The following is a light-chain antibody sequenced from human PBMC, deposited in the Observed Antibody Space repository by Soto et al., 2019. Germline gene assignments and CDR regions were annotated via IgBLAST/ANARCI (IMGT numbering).Light chain of an antibody. CDR3: QQYGSSPWT. Sequence: ETVLTQSPGTLSLSPGERATLSCRASKTIRSNYLAWYRQTPGQAPRLLIYGASNSATGIADRFSGSGSGTDFNLIISRLEPEDFALYYCQQYGSSPWTFGQGTNVEIK. CDR2: GAS. J-gene: IGKJ1*01. V-gene: IGKV3-20*01. CDR1: KTIRSNY.